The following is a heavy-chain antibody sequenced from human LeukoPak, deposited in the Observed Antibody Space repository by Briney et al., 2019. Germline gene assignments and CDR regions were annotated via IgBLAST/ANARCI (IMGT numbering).Heavy chain of an antibody. V-gene: IGHV3-30*02. J-gene: IGHJ4*02. CDR1: GFTFSNYG. CDR3: VKRGGDYGFDY. Sequence: GGSLRLSCAAPGFTFSNYGIHWVRQAPGKGLEWVAFIGYDGTNKYYADSVKGRFIISRDNSKSTVYLQMNSLRTEDTAVYYCVKRGGDYGFDYWGQGALVTVSS. CDR2: IGYDGTNK. D-gene: IGHD4-17*01.